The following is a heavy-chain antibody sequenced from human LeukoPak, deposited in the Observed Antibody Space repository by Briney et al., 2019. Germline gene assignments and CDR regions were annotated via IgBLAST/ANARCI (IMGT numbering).Heavy chain of an antibody. CDR3: ARDYYYYYGMDV. CDR2: ISGTGNNK. Sequence: PGGSLRLSCVTSGFTFSHYYMTWIRQAPGKGLEWVSYISGTGNNKYYADSVKGRFTISRDNAKNSLYLQMNSLRAEDTAVYYCARDYYYYYGMDVWGQGTTVTVS. J-gene: IGHJ6*02. CDR1: GFTFSHYY. V-gene: IGHV3-11*04.